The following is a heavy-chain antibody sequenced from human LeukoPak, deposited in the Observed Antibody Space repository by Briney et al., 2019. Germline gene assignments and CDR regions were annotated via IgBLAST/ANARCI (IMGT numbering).Heavy chain of an antibody. V-gene: IGHV1-18*01. CDR3: ARTVVVVAATPWDY. J-gene: IGHJ4*02. CDR1: GYTFTSYG. Sequence: ASVKVSCKASGYTFTSYGISWVRQAPGQGLEWMGWISAYNGNTNYAQKLQGRVTMTTDTSTSTAYMELRSLRSDDTAVYCCARTVVVVAATPWDYWGQGTLVTVSS. D-gene: IGHD2-15*01. CDR2: ISAYNGNT.